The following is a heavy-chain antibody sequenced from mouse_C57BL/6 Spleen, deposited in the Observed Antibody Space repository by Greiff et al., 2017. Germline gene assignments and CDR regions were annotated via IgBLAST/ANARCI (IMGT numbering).Heavy chain of an antibody. CDR1: GYSFTAYN. J-gene: IGHJ4*01. CDR2: INPNYGTT. D-gene: IGHD1-1*01. CDR3: ASDYYGSSRHYDAKDY. Sequence: EVQLQQSGPELVKPGASVKLSCKASGYSFTAYNMNWVKQSNGKSLEWIGVINPNYGTTSYNQKFKGKATLTVDQSSSTAYMKLNSLTSEDSAVYYCASDYYGSSRHYDAKDYWGQGTSVTVSS. V-gene: IGHV1-39*01.